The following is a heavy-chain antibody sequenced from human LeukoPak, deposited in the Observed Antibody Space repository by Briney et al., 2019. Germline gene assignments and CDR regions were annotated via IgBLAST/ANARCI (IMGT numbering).Heavy chain of an antibody. CDR2: IIPIFGTA. D-gene: IGHD6-13*01. J-gene: IGHJ4*02. CDR3: ARERPPGDSSNWFLEGYFDI. V-gene: IGHV1-69*05. CDR1: GGTFSSYA. Sequence: SVKVSCKASGGTFSSYAITWVRQAPGQGLEWMGRIIPIFGTANYAQKFQGRVTITTDESTSTAYMELSALSCDDTAVYYCARERPPGDSSNWFLEGYFDIWGQGTLVTVSS.